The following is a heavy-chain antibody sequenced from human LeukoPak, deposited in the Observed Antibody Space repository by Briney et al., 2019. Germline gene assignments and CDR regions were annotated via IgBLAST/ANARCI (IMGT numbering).Heavy chain of an antibody. CDR2: IYYSGST. Sequence: SETLSLTCAVYGGSFSGYYWGWIRQPPGKGLEWIGSIYYSGSTYYNPSLKSRVTISVDTSKNQFSLKLSSVTAADTAVYYCASTTLYYYDSSSYYAGFDYWGQGTLVTVSS. CDR3: ASTTLYYYDSSSYYAGFDY. J-gene: IGHJ4*02. D-gene: IGHD3-22*01. V-gene: IGHV4-39*01. CDR1: GGSFSGYY.